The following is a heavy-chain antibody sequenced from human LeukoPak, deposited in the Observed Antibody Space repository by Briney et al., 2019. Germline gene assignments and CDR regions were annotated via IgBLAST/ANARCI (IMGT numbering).Heavy chain of an antibody. J-gene: IGHJ4*02. Sequence: GGSLRLSCAASRFTFSSYSMNWVRQAPGKGLEWVSSISSSSSYIYYADSVKGRFTISRDNAKNSLYLQINRLRAEDTAVYYCARDSCSSTSCYDYWGQGTLVTVSS. CDR3: ARDSCSSTSCYDY. CDR2: ISSSSSYI. V-gene: IGHV3-21*01. CDR1: RFTFSSYS. D-gene: IGHD2-2*01.